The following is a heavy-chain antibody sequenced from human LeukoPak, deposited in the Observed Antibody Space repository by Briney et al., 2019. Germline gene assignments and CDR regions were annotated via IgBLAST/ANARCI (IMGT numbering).Heavy chain of an antibody. Sequence: ASVKVSCKASGGTFSNYAISWVRQAPGQGLEWMGWISAYNGNTNYAQKLQGRVTMTTDTSTSTAYMELRSLRSDDTAVYYCAGGIAAAGPPLELDYWGQGTLVTVSS. CDR3: AGGIAAAGPPLELDY. CDR1: GGTFSNYA. CDR2: ISAYNGNT. J-gene: IGHJ4*02. V-gene: IGHV1-18*01. D-gene: IGHD6-13*01.